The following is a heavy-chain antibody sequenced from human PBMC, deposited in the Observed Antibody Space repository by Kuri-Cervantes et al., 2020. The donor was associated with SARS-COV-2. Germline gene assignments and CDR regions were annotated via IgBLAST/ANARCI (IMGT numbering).Heavy chain of an antibody. CDR2: IYYSGST. CDR3: ARRGLDYDSSGYYGVFDY. J-gene: IGHJ4*02. V-gene: IGHV4-39*01. CDR1: GGSISSSSYY. Sequence: GSLRLSCTVSGGSISSSSYYWGWIRQPPGKGLEWIGSIYYSGSTYYNPSLKSRVTISVDTSKNQFSLKLSSVTAADTAVYYCARRGLDYDSSGYYGVFDYWGQGTLVTVSS. D-gene: IGHD3-22*01.